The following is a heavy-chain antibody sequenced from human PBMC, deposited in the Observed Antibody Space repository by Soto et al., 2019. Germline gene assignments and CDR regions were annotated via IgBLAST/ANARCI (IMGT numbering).Heavy chain of an antibody. Sequence: EVQLLESGGGLVQPGGSLRLSCTASAFTFRSYDMSWVRQAPGKGLEWVETISGSGGSKWFTDSVKRRFTISSENSKNMGYVQMNRLRVEDTAISYCGKARGSVSNYTYDTGMDIWGQGTTGTVSS. V-gene: IGHV3-23*01. D-gene: IGHD3-10*01. CDR1: AFTFRSYD. CDR2: ISGSGGSK. J-gene: IGHJ6*02. CDR3: GKARGSVSNYTYDTGMDI.